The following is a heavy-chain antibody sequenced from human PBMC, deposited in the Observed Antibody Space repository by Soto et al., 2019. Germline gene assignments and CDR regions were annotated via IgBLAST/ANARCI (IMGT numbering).Heavy chain of an antibody. Sequence: ETLSLTCTVSGGSISSSSYYWGWIRQPPGKGLEWIGSIYYSGSTYYNPSLKSRVTISVDTSKNQFSLKLSSVTAADTAVYYCARDYYYDSSGYYWGQGTLVTVSS. J-gene: IGHJ4*02. V-gene: IGHV4-39*01. CDR3: ARDYYYDSSGYY. CDR2: IYYSGST. CDR1: GGSISSSSYY. D-gene: IGHD3-22*01.